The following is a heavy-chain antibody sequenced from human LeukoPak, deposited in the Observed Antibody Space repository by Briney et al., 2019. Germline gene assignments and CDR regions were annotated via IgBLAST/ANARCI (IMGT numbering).Heavy chain of an antibody. V-gene: IGHV3-7*01. Sequence: GGSLRLSCAASGFLFSSYWMSWVRQAPGKGLEWVANIKHDGSDKYYVDSVTGRFTISRDNAKNSLSLQMNSLRVEDTAVYYCATICSTSWYCYYMDVWGKGTTVTVSS. CDR1: GFLFSSYW. CDR3: ATICSTSWYCYYMDV. CDR2: IKHDGSDK. J-gene: IGHJ6*03. D-gene: IGHD2-2*01.